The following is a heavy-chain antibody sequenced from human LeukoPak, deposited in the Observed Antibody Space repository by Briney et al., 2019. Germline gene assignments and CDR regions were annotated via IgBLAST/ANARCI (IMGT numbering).Heavy chain of an antibody. CDR2: ISYDGSNK. D-gene: IGHD1-26*01. CDR1: GFTFSSYG. J-gene: IGHJ4*02. Sequence: GGSLRLSCAASGFTFSSYGMHWVRQAPGKGLEWVAVISYDGSNKYYADSVKGRFTISRDNSENTLYLQMTSVRVEDTAVYFCARPSLGDMVGAIGADYWGQGTLVAVSS. CDR3: ARPSLGDMVGAIGADY. V-gene: IGHV3-30*03.